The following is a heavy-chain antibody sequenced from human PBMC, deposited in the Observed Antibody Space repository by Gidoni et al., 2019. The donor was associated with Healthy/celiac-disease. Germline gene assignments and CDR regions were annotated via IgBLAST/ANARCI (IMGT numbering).Heavy chain of an antibody. Sequence: QVQLQESGPGLVKPSETLSLTCTVPGGSISSYYWSWIRQPAGKGLEWIGRIYTSGSTNYNPSLKSRVTMSVDTSKNQFSLKLSSVTAADTAVYYCARYSSSWNGHYYYGMDVWGQGTTVTVSS. CDR2: IYTSGST. CDR3: ARYSSSWNGHYYYGMDV. V-gene: IGHV4-4*07. CDR1: GGSISSYY. D-gene: IGHD6-13*01. J-gene: IGHJ6*02.